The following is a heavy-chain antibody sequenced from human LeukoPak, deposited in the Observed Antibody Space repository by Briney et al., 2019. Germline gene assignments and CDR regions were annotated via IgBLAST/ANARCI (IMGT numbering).Heavy chain of an antibody. CDR2: IAFDGSKK. V-gene: IGHV3-30*03. CDR1: GFTFSSDA. J-gene: IGHJ4*02. Sequence: GGSLRLSCVASGFTFSSDAMHWVRQAPGKGLEWVAFIAFDGSKKYYVDSVKGRFTISRDNSKNTLFLQINGLRAEDTAVYYCAREWTSSDKSGLDYWGQGTLVTVSS. CDR3: AREWTSSDKSGLDY. D-gene: IGHD3-22*01.